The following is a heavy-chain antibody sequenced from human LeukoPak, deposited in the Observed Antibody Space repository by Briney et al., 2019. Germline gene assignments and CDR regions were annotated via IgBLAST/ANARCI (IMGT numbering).Heavy chain of an antibody. J-gene: IGHJ4*02. V-gene: IGHV4-61*05. CDR1: GGSISSSSYY. Sequence: SETLSLTCTVYGGSISSSSYYWGWIRQPPGKGLEWIGYIYYSGSTNYNPSLKSRVTISVDTSKNQFSLKLSSVTAADTAVYYCARVVGATMGVYYFDYWGQGTLVTVSS. CDR3: ARVVGATMGVYYFDY. CDR2: IYYSGST. D-gene: IGHD1-26*01.